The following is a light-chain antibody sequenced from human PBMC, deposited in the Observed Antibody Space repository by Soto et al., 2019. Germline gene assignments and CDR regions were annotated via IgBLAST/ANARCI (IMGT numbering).Light chain of an antibody. V-gene: IGKV2-30*01. CDR3: REGGQLLRT. CDR2: KVS. CDR1: QSPVYSDGNTY. Sequence: AMSQSPLYLHPTLGQPASISCRSSQSPVYSDGNTYLNWFHQRPGRSPRRLIYKVSNRDSGVPARFSGSGACTEFTMKTSRVEAEEVGVSYCREGGQLLRTCGEGTKVDIK. J-gene: IGKJ1*01.